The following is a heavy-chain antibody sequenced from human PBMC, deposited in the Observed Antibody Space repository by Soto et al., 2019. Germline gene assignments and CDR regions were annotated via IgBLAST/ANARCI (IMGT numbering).Heavy chain of an antibody. CDR3: GKERRGSGWSVCNF. D-gene: IGHD6-19*01. CDR1: GFTFRDYA. Sequence: PGGSLRLSCAASGFTFRDYAMKWVRLSPGKGLEWVSDISGNGNSARYADSVKGRFTISRGNSKDTLYLQMNSLRVDDTAVYYCGKERRGSGWSVCNFWGQGSLVTVSS. CDR2: ISGNGNSA. J-gene: IGHJ4*02. V-gene: IGHV3-23*01.